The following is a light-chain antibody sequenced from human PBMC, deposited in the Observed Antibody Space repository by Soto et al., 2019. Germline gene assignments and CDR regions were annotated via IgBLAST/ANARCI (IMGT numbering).Light chain of an antibody. CDR1: NSNIGSNA. V-gene: IGLV1-44*01. Sequence: QSVLTQPPSASETPGQRVTISCSGSNSNIGSNAVNWYQQLPGTAPKLLIYSNNQRPSGVPDRFSGSKSGTSASLAISGLQSEDEAEYYCAAWDDSLNGFYVFGTGTKLTVL. CDR2: SNN. J-gene: IGLJ1*01. CDR3: AAWDDSLNGFYV.